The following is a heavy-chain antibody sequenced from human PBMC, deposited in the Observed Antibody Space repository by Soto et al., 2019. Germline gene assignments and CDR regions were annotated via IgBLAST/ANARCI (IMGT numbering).Heavy chain of an antibody. CDR1: GFTFSAYA. CDR2: VGGSDTDK. J-gene: IGHJ3*02. D-gene: IGHD2-8*01. V-gene: IGHV3-23*01. CDR3: AKDATAVNGVWDPFDM. Sequence: ELQLLESGGGVVQPGGSLRLSCAASGFTFSAYAMSWVRQAPGKGLQWVSGVGGSDTDKHYADSVRGRFTVSRDNSMNTLYLQMNSLRADDTAVYYCAKDATAVNGVWDPFDMWGQGTEVTVSS.